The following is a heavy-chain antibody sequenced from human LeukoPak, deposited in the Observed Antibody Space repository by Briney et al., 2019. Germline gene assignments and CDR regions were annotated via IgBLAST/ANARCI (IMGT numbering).Heavy chain of an antibody. CDR1: GVSISSSNSY. CDR3: ARQTGSGLFILP. Sequence: MSSETLSLTCTVSGVSISSSNSYWGWIRQPPGKGLEWIGSIYYSGNTYYNASLKSQVSISIDTSKNQSSLRLTSVTAADTAVYYCARQTGSGLFILPGGQGTLVTVSS. J-gene: IGHJ4*02. D-gene: IGHD3/OR15-3a*01. V-gene: IGHV4-39*01. CDR2: IYYSGNT.